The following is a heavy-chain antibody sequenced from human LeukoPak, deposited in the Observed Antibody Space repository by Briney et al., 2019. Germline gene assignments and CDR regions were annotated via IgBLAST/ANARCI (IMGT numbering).Heavy chain of an antibody. Sequence: SETLSLTCAVYGGSFSGYYWSWIRQPPGKGLEWIGEINHSGSTNYNPSLKSRVTISVDTSKNQFSLKLSSVTAADTAVYCCARGRRVRFLEWLKNPLTMVNNWFDPWGQGTLVTVSS. CDR1: GGSFSGYY. CDR2: INHSGST. CDR3: ARGRRVRFLEWLKNPLTMVNNWFDP. J-gene: IGHJ5*02. D-gene: IGHD3-3*01. V-gene: IGHV4-34*01.